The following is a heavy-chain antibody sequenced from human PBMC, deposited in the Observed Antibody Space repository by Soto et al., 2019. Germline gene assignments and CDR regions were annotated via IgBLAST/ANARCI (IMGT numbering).Heavy chain of an antibody. CDR2: ISSSSSYI. V-gene: IGHV3-21*01. D-gene: IGHD1-7*01. CDR1: GFTFSSYS. J-gene: IGHJ4*02. Sequence: EVQLVESGGGLVKPGGSLRLSCAASGFTFSSYSMNWVRQAPGKGLEWVSSISSSSSYIYYADSVKGRFTISRDNAKNSLYLQMNSLRAEDTAVYYCARDDDWNSLAFDYWGQGTLVTVSS. CDR3: ARDDDWNSLAFDY.